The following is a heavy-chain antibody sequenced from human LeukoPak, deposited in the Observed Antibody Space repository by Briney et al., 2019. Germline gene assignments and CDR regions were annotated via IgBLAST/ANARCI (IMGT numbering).Heavy chain of an antibody. CDR2: IYYSGST. Sequence: SETLSLTCTVSGGSISSGDYYWSWIRQPPGKGLEWIGYIYYSGSTYYNPSLKSRVTISVDTSKNQFSLKLRSVTAADTAVYYCARVTRYGDYVAYWGQGTLVTVSS. V-gene: IGHV4-30-4*01. J-gene: IGHJ4*02. CDR3: ARVTRYGDYVAY. CDR1: GGSISSGDYY. D-gene: IGHD4-17*01.